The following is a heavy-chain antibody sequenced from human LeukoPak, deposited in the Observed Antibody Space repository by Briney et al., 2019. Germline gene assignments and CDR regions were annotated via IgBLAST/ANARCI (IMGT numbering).Heavy chain of an antibody. J-gene: IGHJ2*01. Sequence: GGSLRLSCAASGFTFSSYAMNWVRQAPGKGLEWVSSISGESSYIYYADSLKGRFTISRDNAKNSLYLQMDSLTVEDTAVYYCAREVGPGGWYFDLWGRGTLVTVSS. CDR2: ISGESSYI. V-gene: IGHV3-21*01. CDR1: GFTFSSYA. CDR3: AREVGPGGWYFDL.